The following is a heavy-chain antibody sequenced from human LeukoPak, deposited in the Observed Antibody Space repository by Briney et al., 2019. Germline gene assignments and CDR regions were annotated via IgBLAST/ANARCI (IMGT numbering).Heavy chain of an antibody. Sequence: PSQTLSPTCTVSGGSISSGGYYWSWIRQHPGKGLEWIGYIYYSGSTYYNPSLKSRVTISVDTSKNQFSLKLSSVTAADTVVYYCAREDYYDRSFGYWGQGTLVTVSS. CDR3: AREDYYDRSFGY. J-gene: IGHJ4*02. CDR2: IYYSGST. CDR1: GGSISSGGYY. V-gene: IGHV4-31*03. D-gene: IGHD3-22*01.